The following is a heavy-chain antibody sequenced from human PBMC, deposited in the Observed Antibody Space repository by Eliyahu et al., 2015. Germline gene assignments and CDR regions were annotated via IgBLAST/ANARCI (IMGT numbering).Heavy chain of an antibody. D-gene: IGHD5-18*01. J-gene: IGHJ4*02. V-gene: IGHV3-73*01. CDR2: IRSKANSYAT. CDR1: GFXFSXSA. CDR3: TRERRDTAMESYDY. Sequence: EVQLVESGGGLVQPGGSLKLSCAASGFXFSXSAMHWXRQASGKGLEWVGRIRSKANSYATAYAASVKGRFTISRDDSKNTAYLQMNSLKTEDTAVYYCTRERRDTAMESYDYWGQGTLVTVSS.